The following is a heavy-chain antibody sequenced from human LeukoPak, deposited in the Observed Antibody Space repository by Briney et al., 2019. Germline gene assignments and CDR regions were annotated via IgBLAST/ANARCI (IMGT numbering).Heavy chain of an antibody. CDR3: ARDGGLQSHFDY. CDR2: IYHNGNS. V-gene: IGHV4-59*01. D-gene: IGHD5-24*01. Sequence: SETLSLTCSVFGDSLNEYYWNWVRQPPGKGLQWTGYIYHNGNSNYNPSLKGRLTISVDTAKNQFSLKLTSVTAADTAVYYCARDGGLQSHFDYWGQGALVTVSS. J-gene: IGHJ4*02. CDR1: GDSLNEYY.